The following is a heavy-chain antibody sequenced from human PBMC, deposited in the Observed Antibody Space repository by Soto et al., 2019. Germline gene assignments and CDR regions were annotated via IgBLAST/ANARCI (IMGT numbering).Heavy chain of an antibody. D-gene: IGHD4-17*01. CDR3: ARDGDYGDSKDY. J-gene: IGHJ4*02. Sequence: KVSCKASGGTFSSYAISWVRQAPGQGLEWMGGIIPIFGTANYAQKFQGRVTITADESTSTAYMELSSLRSEDTAVYYCARDGDYGDSKDYWGQGTLVTVSS. CDR1: GGTFSSYA. V-gene: IGHV1-69*01. CDR2: IIPIFGTA.